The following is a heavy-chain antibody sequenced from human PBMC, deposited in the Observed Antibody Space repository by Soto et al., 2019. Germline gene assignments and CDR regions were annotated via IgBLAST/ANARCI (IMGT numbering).Heavy chain of an antibody. V-gene: IGHV3-11*01. J-gene: IGHJ6*02. CDR2: ISGTAGTI. Sequence: QVQLVESGGGLVKPGGSLRLSCEASGITFSDHYMTWIRQAPGKGLEWISYISGTAGTIYYADSGKGRFTISSDNAKNSLFLQLTSLTAEDTAVYYCARAPYYGSGTYYYYALDVWGQGTTVTVSS. D-gene: IGHD3-10*01. CDR1: GITFSDHY. CDR3: ARAPYYGSGTYYYYALDV.